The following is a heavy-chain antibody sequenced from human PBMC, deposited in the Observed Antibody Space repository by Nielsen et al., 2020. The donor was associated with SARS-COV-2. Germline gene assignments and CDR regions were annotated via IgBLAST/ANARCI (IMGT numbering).Heavy chain of an antibody. CDR3: ARLSVNPGIVVVPAETGDYYYGMDV. CDR2: IDPSDSYT. Sequence: VRPMPGKGLEWMGRIDPSDSYTNYSPSFQGHVTISADKSISTAYLQWSSLKASDTAMYYCARLSVNPGIVVVPAETGDYYYGMDVWGQGTTVTVSS. D-gene: IGHD2-2*01. V-gene: IGHV5-10-1*01. J-gene: IGHJ6*02.